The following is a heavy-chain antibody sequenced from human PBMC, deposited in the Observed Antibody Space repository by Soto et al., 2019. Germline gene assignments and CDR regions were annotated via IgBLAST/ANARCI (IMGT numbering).Heavy chain of an antibody. V-gene: IGHV5-10-1*01. D-gene: IGHD6-19*01. CDR2: IDPSDSYT. CDR1: GYSFTSYW. J-gene: IGHJ4*02. CDR3: ARHENHQIAVAGEFDY. Sequence: PGESLKISCKGSGYSFTSYWISWVRQMPGKGLEWMGRIDPSDSYTNYSPSFQGHVTISADKSISTAYLQWSSLKASDTAMYYCARHENHQIAVAGEFDYWGQGTLVTVSS.